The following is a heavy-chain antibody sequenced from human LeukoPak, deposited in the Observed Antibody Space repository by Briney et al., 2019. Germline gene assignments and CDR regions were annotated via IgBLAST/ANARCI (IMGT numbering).Heavy chain of an antibody. CDR1: GFTFSNYG. CDR2: IRHDESNK. V-gene: IGHV3-30*02. CDR3: AASYSSGWSLDY. J-gene: IGHJ4*02. Sequence: GGSLRLSCAASGFTFSNYGMHWVRQAPGKGLEWVAFIRHDESNKYYADSVKGRFIISRDNSKNTLYLQMNSLRAEDTAVYYCAASYSSGWSLDYWGQGTLVTVSS. D-gene: IGHD6-19*01.